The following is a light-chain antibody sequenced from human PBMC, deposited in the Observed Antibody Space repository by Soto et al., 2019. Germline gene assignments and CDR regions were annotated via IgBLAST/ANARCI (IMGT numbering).Light chain of an antibody. CDR1: QSVSSS. Sequence: EIVMTQSPATLSVSPGERVTLSCRASQSVSSSLAWYQQKPGQAPRLLIYAASSRATGVPARFSGSGSGTEFTLTISSLQSEDFAVYYCQTYNNWVIFGGGTQVEIK. J-gene: IGKJ4*01. V-gene: IGKV3-15*01. CDR3: QTYNNWVI. CDR2: AAS.